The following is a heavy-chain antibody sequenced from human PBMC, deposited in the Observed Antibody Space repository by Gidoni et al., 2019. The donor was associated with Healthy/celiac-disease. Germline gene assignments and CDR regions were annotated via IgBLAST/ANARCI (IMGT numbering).Heavy chain of an antibody. CDR2: IYYSGST. D-gene: IGHD3-3*01. Sequence: QLQLQESGPGLVKPSETLSRTCTVSGGSISSSSYYWGWIRQPPGKGLEWIGSIYYSGSTYYNPSLKSRVTISVDTSKNQFSLKLSSVTAADTAVYYCARGRQDFWSGYYINFNWFDPWGQGTLVTVSS. CDR3: ARGRQDFWSGYYINFNWFDP. CDR1: GGSISSSSYY. J-gene: IGHJ5*02. V-gene: IGHV4-39*07.